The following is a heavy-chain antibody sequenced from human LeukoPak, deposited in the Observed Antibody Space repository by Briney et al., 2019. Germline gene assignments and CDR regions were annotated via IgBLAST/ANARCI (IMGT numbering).Heavy chain of an antibody. J-gene: IGHJ6*02. D-gene: IGHD1-1*01. CDR2: IYYSGST. V-gene: IGHV4-39*01. Sequence: SETLSLTCTVSGGSISSSSYYWGWIRQPPGKGLEWIGSIYYSGSTYYNPSLKSRVTISVDTSKNQFSLKLSSVTAADTAVYYCARRRGTVFNYYYYGMDVWGQGTTVTVSS. CDR1: GGSISSSSYY. CDR3: ARRRGTVFNYYYYGMDV.